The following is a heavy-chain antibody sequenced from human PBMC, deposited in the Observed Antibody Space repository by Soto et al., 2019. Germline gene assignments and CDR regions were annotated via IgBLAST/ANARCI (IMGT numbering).Heavy chain of an antibody. Sequence: SVKVSFQPSRYTFPSHYMHWVRQAPGQGLEWMGIINPSCGSTSYAQKFQGRVTMTRDTSTSTVYMELSSLRSEDTAVYYCARGHGILYYGMDVWGQGTTVTVSS. CDR3: ARGHGILYYGMDV. V-gene: IGHV1-46*01. CDR2: INPSCGST. CDR1: RYTFPSHY. J-gene: IGHJ6*02.